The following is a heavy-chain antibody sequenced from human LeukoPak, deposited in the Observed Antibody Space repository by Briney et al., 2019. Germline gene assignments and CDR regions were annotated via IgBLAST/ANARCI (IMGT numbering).Heavy chain of an antibody. CDR2: IIPIFGTA. CDR3: AGVVVPAAMRYYYYYMDV. J-gene: IGHJ6*03. V-gene: IGHV1-69*05. D-gene: IGHD2-2*01. Sequence: SVKVSCKASGGTFSSYAISWVRQAPGQGLEWMGGIIPIFGTANYAQKFQGRVTITTDESTSTAYMELSSLRSEDTAVYYCAGVVVPAAMRYYYYYMDVWGKGTTITVSS. CDR1: GGTFSSYA.